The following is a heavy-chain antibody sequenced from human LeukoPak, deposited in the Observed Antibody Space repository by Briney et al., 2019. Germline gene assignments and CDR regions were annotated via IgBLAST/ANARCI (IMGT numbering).Heavy chain of an antibody. CDR2: LYSGGTT. V-gene: IGHV3-53*05. CDR1: GFSVSSDY. CDR3: AKDMASSGWYGGVDY. D-gene: IGHD6-19*01. Sequence: GSLRLSCVVSGFSVSSDYMTWVRQAPGKGLDWVSVLYSGGTTVYPDSVKGRFTISRDNAKNSLYLQMNSLRAEDMALYYCAKDMASSGWYGGVDYWGQGTLVTVSS. J-gene: IGHJ4*02.